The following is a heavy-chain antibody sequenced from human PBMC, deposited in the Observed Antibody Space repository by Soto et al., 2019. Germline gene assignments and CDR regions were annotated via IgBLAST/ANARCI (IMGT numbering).Heavy chain of an antibody. CDR3: ARRPVESGYSYGPFVY. V-gene: IGHV1-69*12. CDR2: IIPISGTA. J-gene: IGHJ4*02. CDR1: GGTFSSYA. D-gene: IGHD5-18*01. Sequence: QVQLVQSGAEVKKPGSSVKVSCKASGGTFSSYAISWVRQAPGQGLEWMGGIIPISGTANYAQKFQGRVRIAGDGATSTAYRAPSSLRSEDTAVYYCARRPVESGYSYGPFVYWGQGALVSVSS.